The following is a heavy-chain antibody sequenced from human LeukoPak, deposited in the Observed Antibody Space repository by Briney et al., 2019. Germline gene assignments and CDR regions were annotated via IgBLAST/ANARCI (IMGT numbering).Heavy chain of an antibody. Sequence: PSQTLSLTCTVSGGSISSGDYYLSWIRQPPGKGLEWIGYIYYSGSTYYNPSLKSRVTISVDTSKNQFSLKLSSVTAADTAVYYCAREVVVVPAAPPTWFDPWGQGTLVTVSS. D-gene: IGHD2-2*01. CDR1: GGSISSGDYY. CDR2: IYYSGST. V-gene: IGHV4-30-4*08. J-gene: IGHJ5*02. CDR3: AREVVVVPAAPPTWFDP.